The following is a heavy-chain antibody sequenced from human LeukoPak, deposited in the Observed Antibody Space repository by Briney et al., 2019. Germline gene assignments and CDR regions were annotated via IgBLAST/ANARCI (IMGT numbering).Heavy chain of an antibody. V-gene: IGHV3-30*02. CDR1: GFSFFSCG. CDR2: IRHDESNK. D-gene: IGHD5-12*01. J-gene: IGHJ4*02. Sequence: GGSLRLSCAASGFSFFSCGMHWVRHTPGKGLEWVSFIRHDESNKYYSDSVKGRFSISRDTSKNTVYLQMNSLRAEDTAVYFCVKDRRGQGGYDYYFDYWGQGTVVTVFS. CDR3: VKDRRGQGGYDYYFDY.